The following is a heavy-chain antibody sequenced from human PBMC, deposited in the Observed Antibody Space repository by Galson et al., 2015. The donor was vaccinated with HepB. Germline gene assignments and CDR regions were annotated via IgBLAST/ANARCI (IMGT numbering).Heavy chain of an antibody. Sequence: SLRLSCAASGFTFSSYAMHWVRQAPGKGLEYVSAISSNGGSTYYADSVKGRFTISRDNSKNTLYLQMSSLRAEDTAVYYCVKDLNPAYYYGSGSYYPYEGPGDYWGQGTLVTVSS. CDR2: ISSNGGST. D-gene: IGHD3-10*01. CDR1: GFTFSSYA. CDR3: VKDLNPAYYYGSGSYYPYEGPGDY. V-gene: IGHV3-64D*06. J-gene: IGHJ4*02.